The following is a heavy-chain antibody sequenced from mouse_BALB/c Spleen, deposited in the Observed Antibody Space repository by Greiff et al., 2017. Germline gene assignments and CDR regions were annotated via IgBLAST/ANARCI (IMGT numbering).Heavy chain of an antibody. Sequence: DVKLQESGAELVRPGALVKLSCKASGFNIKDYYMHWVKQRPEQGLEWIGWIDPENGNTIYDPKFQGKASITADTSSNTAYLQLSSLTSEDTAVYYCASYGTVFAYWGQGTLVTVSA. J-gene: IGHJ3*01. D-gene: IGHD2-1*01. CDR2: IDPENGNT. CDR3: ASYGTVFAY. V-gene: IGHV14-1*02. CDR1: GFNIKDYY.